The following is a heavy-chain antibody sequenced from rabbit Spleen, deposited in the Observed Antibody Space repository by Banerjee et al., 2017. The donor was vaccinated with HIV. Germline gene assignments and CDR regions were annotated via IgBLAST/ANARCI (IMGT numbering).Heavy chain of an antibody. Sequence: QLEESAGGLVQPGGSLKLSCKASGFTLSSYYMNWVRQAPGKGLEWIGYIDPVFGITYYANWVNGRFSISRENVQNTVLLQMTSLTAADTATYFCARDGAGGSYFALWGPGTLVTVS. J-gene: IGHJ4*01. CDR3: ARDGAGGSYFAL. D-gene: IGHD8-1*01. CDR1: GFTLSSYY. CDR2: IDPVFGIT. V-gene: IGHV1S7*01.